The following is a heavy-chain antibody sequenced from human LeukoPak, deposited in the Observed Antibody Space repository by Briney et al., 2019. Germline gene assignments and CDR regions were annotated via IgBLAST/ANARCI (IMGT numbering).Heavy chain of an antibody. D-gene: IGHD3-16*01. Sequence: ASVKVSCKASGYTFTSYGISWVRQAPGQGLEWMGWISAYNGNPNYAQKLQGRVTMTTETSTSTAYMELRSLRSDDTAVYYCARDWVLISDYYGMDVWGQGTTVTVSS. CDR2: ISAYNGNP. CDR1: GYTFTSYG. CDR3: ARDWVLISDYYGMDV. V-gene: IGHV1-18*01. J-gene: IGHJ6*02.